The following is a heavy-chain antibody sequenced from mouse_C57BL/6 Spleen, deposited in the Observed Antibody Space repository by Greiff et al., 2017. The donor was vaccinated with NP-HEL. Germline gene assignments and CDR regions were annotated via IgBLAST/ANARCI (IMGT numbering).Heavy chain of an antibody. CDR1: GYTFTSYW. CDR2: IDPSDSET. Sequence: VQLQQPGAELARPGSSVKLSCKASGYTFTSYWMHWVKQRPIQGLEWIGNIDPSDSETHYNQKFKDKATLTVDKSSSTAYMQLSSLASEDSAVYYCAREVYYYGSSPAWFAYWGQGTLVTVSA. J-gene: IGHJ3*01. CDR3: AREVYYYGSSPAWFAY. V-gene: IGHV1-52*01. D-gene: IGHD1-1*01.